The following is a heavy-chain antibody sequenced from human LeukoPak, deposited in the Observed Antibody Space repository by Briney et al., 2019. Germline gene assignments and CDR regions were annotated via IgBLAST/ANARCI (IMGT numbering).Heavy chain of an antibody. CDR2: IKQDGSEK. D-gene: IGHD3-10*01. V-gene: IGHV3-7*01. CDR1: GFTFSNYW. Sequence: GGSLRLSCAASGFTFSNYWMTWVRQAPGKGLEWVANIKQDGSEKYYVDSVKGRFTISRDNAKNSLYLEMNSLRAEDTAVYYCATVAPIRGWRYWGQGTLVTVSS. CDR3: ATVAPIRGWRY. J-gene: IGHJ4*02.